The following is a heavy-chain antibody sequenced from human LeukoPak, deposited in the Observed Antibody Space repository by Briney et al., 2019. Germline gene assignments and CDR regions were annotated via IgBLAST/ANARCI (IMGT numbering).Heavy chain of an antibody. CDR2: IYYSGST. J-gene: IGHJ4*02. CDR3: ARANDYGGNFRFDY. V-gene: IGHV4-39*07. CDR1: GGSISSSSYY. D-gene: IGHD4-23*01. Sequence: SETLSLTCTVSGGSISSSSYYWGWIRQPPGKGLEWIGSIYYSGSTYYNPSLKSRVTISVDTSKNQFSLKLSSVTAADTAVYYCARANDYGGNFRFDYWGQGTLVTVSS.